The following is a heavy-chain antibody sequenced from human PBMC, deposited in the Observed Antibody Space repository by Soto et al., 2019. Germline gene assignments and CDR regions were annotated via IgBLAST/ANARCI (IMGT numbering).Heavy chain of an antibody. Sequence: QVQLQQSGPGLVKPSQTLSLTCTFSGGSISSDYYHWTWIRQSPGKGLEWIGYIHHSGGILYNPSLKSRLTISVDTSKNQFSLHLSSVTGADTAVYFCAREDDGGDSLDVWGQGTTVTVSS. CDR3: AREDDGGDSLDV. CDR2: IHHSGGI. D-gene: IGHD2-21*02. J-gene: IGHJ6*02. V-gene: IGHV4-30-4*08. CDR1: GGSISSDYYH.